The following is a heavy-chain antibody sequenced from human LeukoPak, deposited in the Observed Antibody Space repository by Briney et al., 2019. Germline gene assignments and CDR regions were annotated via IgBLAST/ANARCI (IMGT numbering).Heavy chain of an antibody. CDR3: GKEQSGSYVHAFAP. V-gene: IGHV3-74*01. J-gene: IGHJ5*02. Sequence: PGGSLRLSCAASGFTFSSYWMHWVRQAPGKGLVWVSRINSDGSSTSYADSVKGRFTIARDNAKNTLYLQMNSLSTDDTAVYYCGKEQSGSYVHAFAPWGQGTVVTVSS. CDR1: GFTFSSYW. D-gene: IGHD3-3*01. CDR2: INSDGSST.